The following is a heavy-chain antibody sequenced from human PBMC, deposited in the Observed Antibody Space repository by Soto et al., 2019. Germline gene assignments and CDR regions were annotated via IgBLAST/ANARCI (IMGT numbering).Heavy chain of an antibody. D-gene: IGHD3-10*01. CDR2: ISSDGENT. CDR1: GFSFSRYS. Sequence: PGESLKISCAASGFSFSRYSMHWVRQAPGKGLEYVSAISSDGENTYYVDSVKGRFTISRDNSKNTLYLQMGSLRPEDMAVYYCARDGSYLXFDDRGQGTLVTVSS. V-gene: IGHV3-64*02. CDR3: ARDGSYLXFDD. J-gene: IGHJ4*02.